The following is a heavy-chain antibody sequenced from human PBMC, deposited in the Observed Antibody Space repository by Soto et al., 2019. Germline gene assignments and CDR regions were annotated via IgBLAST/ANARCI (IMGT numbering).Heavy chain of an antibody. Sequence: QVQLVESGGGLVKTGGSLRLSCAASGFTFSDYYMSWIRQAPGKGLEWVSYISSSPTYTDYADSVKGRFTISRDNAKNSLYLQMNSLRAEDTAVYYCARRRWDAFDIWGQGTMVTVSS. CDR1: GFTFSDYY. V-gene: IGHV3-11*05. D-gene: IGHD6-13*01. CDR2: ISSSPTYT. CDR3: ARRRWDAFDI. J-gene: IGHJ3*02.